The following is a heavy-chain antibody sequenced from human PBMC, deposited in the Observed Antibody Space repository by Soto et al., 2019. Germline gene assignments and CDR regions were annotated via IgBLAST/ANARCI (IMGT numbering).Heavy chain of an antibody. Sequence: QVHLQQWGAGLLKPSETLSLTCAVYGGSFSGYYYSWIRQPPGKGLEWIGEINHSGTTNFNPSLKRRLTISVDTSKNQFSLRLSAVTAADTAIYYCARGRSYYGSGSLDWFDPWGQGTLVTVSS. CDR2: INHSGTT. CDR1: GGSFSGYY. J-gene: IGHJ5*02. D-gene: IGHD3-10*01. V-gene: IGHV4-34*02. CDR3: ARGRSYYGSGSLDWFDP.